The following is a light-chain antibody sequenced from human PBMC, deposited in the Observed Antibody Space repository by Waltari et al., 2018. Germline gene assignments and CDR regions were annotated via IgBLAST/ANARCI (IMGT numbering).Light chain of an antibody. J-gene: IGKJ1*01. CDR3: QKYGTRPAT. CDR1: QSVGRT. CDR2: DAS. Sequence: EIVLTQSPASLSLSPGDRATLSCRASQSVGRTLAWYQQRPGQAPRLLIYDASSRATGIPDRFSGSGSGTDFRLTISRLGPEDFAVYYCQKYGTRPATFGQGTKVEVK. V-gene: IGKV3-20*01.